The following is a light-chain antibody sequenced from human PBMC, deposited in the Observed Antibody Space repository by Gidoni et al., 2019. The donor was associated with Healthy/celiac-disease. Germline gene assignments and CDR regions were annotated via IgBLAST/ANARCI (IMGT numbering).Light chain of an antibody. Sequence: LLTQSPVTLSLSPGERATLSCRASQSVSSSYLAWYQQKPGQATRLIIYGASSRATGIPDRFSGSGSGKDFTITISRLEHEDFAVYYCQQYGSSLVFGQGTKLEIK. CDR2: GAS. J-gene: IGKJ2*01. CDR3: QQYGSSLV. V-gene: IGKV3-20*01. CDR1: QSVSSSY.